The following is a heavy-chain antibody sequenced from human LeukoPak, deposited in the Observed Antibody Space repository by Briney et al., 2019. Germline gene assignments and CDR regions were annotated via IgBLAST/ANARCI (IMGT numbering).Heavy chain of an antibody. CDR1: GGSFSGYY. Sequence: PSETLSLTCAVYGGSFSGYYWSWIRQPPGKGLEWIGEINHSGSTNYNPSLKSRVTISVDTSKNQFSLKLSSATAADTAVYYCARGVRRVVVAGKLDPWGQGTLVTVSS. V-gene: IGHV4-34*01. CDR3: ARGVRRVVVAGKLDP. J-gene: IGHJ5*02. D-gene: IGHD2-2*01. CDR2: INHSGST.